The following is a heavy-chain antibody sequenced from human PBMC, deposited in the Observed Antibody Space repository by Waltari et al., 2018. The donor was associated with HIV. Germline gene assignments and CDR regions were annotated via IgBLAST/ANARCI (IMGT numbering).Heavy chain of an antibody. J-gene: IGHJ4*02. Sequence: QVLLVGSGGGLAKPGGTLRLSCAASGHSFNDYSLWWIRKAPGKGREWVSQIAPDNIVSDAVAVNGGFPMSRENPKTTLYLELNILASDDTAVCYCARGLWIFQPVQSYFDSRGLGALVTVSS. D-gene: IGHD2-2*03. CDR3: ARGLWIFQPVQSYFDS. V-gene: IGHV3-11*01. CDR2: IAPDNIV. CDR1: GHSFNDYS.